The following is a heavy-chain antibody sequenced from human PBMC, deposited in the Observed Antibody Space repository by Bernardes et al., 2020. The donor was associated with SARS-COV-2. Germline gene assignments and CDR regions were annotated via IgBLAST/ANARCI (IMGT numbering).Heavy chain of an antibody. CDR1: GFTFTVNG. CDR2: LSQDATHK. V-gene: IGHV3-30*02. CDR3: AKDQGYWGKFGL. J-gene: IGHJ2*01. D-gene: IGHD7-27*01. Sequence: GSLRLSCAASGFTFTVNGMHWFRQAPGKGLEWVAFLSQDATHKIYADSVKGRFTISRDISKTTLYLQMDGLRPEDTAIYFCAKDQGYWGKFGLWGRGTLVTVSS.